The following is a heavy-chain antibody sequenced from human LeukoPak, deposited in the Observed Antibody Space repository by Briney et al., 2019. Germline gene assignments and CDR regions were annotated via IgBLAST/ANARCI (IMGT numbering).Heavy chain of an antibody. J-gene: IGHJ4*02. V-gene: IGHV3-23*01. Sequence: PGGSLRLSCAASGLTFSNYPMSWVRQAPGKGLEWVSGISGSGDTTYYADSVKGRFTISRDNSKNTLYLQMNSLRAEDTAVYYCASIAVAGTPIDYWGQGTLVTVSS. CDR1: GLTFSNYP. CDR3: ASIAVAGTPIDY. D-gene: IGHD6-19*01. CDR2: ISGSGDTT.